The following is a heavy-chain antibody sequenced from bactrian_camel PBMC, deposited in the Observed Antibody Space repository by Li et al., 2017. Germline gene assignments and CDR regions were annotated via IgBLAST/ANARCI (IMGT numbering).Heavy chain of an antibody. CDR1: GDIYDSYC. D-gene: IGHD7*01. V-gene: IGHV3S55*01. Sequence: VQLVESGGGSVQAGGSLRLSCAYSGDIYDSYCMAWFRQTPGKEREGVANIDRYSNTWYADSVKGRFTISKDNAKNTLYLQMNSLKPEDTAMYYCAADQLYGTCRDVLDFPARGQGTQVTV. J-gene: IGHJ4*01. CDR3: AADQLYGTCRDVLDFPA. CDR2: IDRYSNT.